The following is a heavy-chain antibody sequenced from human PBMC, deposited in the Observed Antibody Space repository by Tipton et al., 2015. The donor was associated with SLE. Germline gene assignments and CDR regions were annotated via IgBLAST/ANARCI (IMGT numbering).Heavy chain of an antibody. Sequence: GSLRLSCAASGFTFRSYGMAWVRQAPGKGLEWVSGISGSGNSQYYGDSVKGRFTISRDNSKNTLYLQMNSLRAEDTAVYYCAKTSQYSSSSLDYWGQGTLVTVSS. V-gene: IGHV3-23*01. J-gene: IGHJ4*02. D-gene: IGHD6-6*01. CDR2: ISGSGNSQ. CDR1: GFTFRSYG. CDR3: AKTSQYSSSSLDY.